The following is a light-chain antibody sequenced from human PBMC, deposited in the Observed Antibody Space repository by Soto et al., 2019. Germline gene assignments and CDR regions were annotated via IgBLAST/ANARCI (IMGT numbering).Light chain of an antibody. CDR1: QSVSSN. CDR3: QQYNNWPLT. CDR2: GAS. V-gene: IGKV3-15*01. J-gene: IGKJ3*01. Sequence: EIVMTQSPATLSVSPGARASLSCRGSQSVSSNLAWYQQKPGQAPRLLIYGASTRATGIPARFSGSGSGTEFTLTISSLQSEDFAVYYCQQYNNWPLTFGPGTKVDIK.